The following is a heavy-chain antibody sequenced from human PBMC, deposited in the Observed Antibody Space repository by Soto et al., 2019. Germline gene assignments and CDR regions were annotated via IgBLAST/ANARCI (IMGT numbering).Heavy chain of an antibody. Sequence: SETLSLTCAVYGGSFSGYYWSWIRQPPGKGLEWIGEINHSGSTSYNPSLKSRVTISVDTSKNQFSLKLSSVTAADTAVYYCARRGSAAGIYWGQGTLVTVSS. CDR3: ARRGSAAGIY. CDR2: INHSGST. J-gene: IGHJ4*02. D-gene: IGHD6-13*01. CDR1: GGSFSGYY. V-gene: IGHV4-34*01.